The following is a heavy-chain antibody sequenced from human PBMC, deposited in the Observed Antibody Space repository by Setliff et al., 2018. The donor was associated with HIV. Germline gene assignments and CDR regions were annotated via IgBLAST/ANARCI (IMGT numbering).Heavy chain of an antibody. CDR1: GFTFSSYA. J-gene: IGHJ6*03. Sequence: SCVASGFTFSSYAMSWVRQAPGKGLEWVLTITNSARSTHSADSVKGRFTISRDNSKNTLYLQMNSLRIEDSGAYYCANSYSASGNYHYYDYLDVWGKGTTVTVSS. CDR2: ITNSARST. V-gene: IGHV3-23*05. D-gene: IGHD3-10*01. CDR3: ANSYSASGNYHYYDYLDV.